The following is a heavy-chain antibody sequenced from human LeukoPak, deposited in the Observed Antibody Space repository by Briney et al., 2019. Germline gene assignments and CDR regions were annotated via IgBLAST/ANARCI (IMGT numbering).Heavy chain of an antibody. J-gene: IGHJ4*02. D-gene: IGHD3-10*01. Sequence: PSETLSLTCAVYGGSFSGYYWSWIRQPPGKGLEWIGEINHSGSTNYNPSLKSRVTISVDTSKNQFSLKLSSVTAADTAVYYCARGALYYGSGSYLDYWGQGTLVTVSS. V-gene: IGHV4-34*01. CDR1: GGSFSGYY. CDR3: ARGALYYGSGSYLDY. CDR2: INHSGST.